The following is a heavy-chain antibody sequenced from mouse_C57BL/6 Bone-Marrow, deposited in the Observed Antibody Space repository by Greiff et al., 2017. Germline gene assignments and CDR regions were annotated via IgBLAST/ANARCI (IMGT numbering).Heavy chain of an antibody. CDR1: GFSLTSYG. CDR3: ARYYYGRDAMDY. V-gene: IGHV2-2*01. D-gene: IGHD1-1*01. Sequence: VKVVESGPGLVQPSQSLSITCTVSGFSLTSYGVHWVRQSPGKGLEWLGVIWSGGSTDYNAAFISRLSISKDNSKSQVFIKMNSLQADDTAIYYWARYYYGRDAMDYWGQGTSVTVSS. CDR2: IWSGGST. J-gene: IGHJ4*01.